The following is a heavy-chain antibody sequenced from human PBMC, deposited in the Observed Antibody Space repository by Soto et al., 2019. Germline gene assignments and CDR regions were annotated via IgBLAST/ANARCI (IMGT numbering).Heavy chain of an antibody. CDR3: AREINSSLHYFDY. J-gene: IGHJ4*02. CDR2: ISYDGSNK. V-gene: IGHV3-30-3*01. D-gene: IGHD6-6*01. Sequence: GSLRLSCAASGFTFSSYAMHWVRQAPGKGLEWVAVISYDGSNKYYADSVKGRFTISRDNSKNTLYLQMNSLRAEDTAVYYCAREINSSLHYFDYWGQGTLVTVSS. CDR1: GFTFSSYA.